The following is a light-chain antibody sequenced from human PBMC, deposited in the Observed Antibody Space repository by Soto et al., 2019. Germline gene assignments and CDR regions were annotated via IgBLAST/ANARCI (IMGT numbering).Light chain of an antibody. J-gene: IGKJ5*01. CDR2: GAA. CDR3: QQANSFPIT. CDR1: QSIGDL. V-gene: IGKV1-12*01. Sequence: DIQMTQSPSTLSASVEYRGTVACLASQSIGDLLAWYQQKPGEAPKLLIYGAASLQSGVPSRFSGSGSGTDFTLTVSSLQPEDFATYYCQQANSFPITFGQGTRLEI.